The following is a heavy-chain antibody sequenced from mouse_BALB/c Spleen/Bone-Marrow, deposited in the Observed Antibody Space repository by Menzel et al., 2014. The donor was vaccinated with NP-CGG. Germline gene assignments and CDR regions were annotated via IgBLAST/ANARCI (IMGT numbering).Heavy chain of an antibody. Sequence: QVQLQQSGAELARPGASVKMSCRASGYTFTTYMIHWVRQRPGQGLEWIEYINPTSGYTNYNQKFKDKATLTADKSSSTAYMQLSSLTSEDSAVYYSARRDDGYVYFDYWGQGTTLTVSS. CDR3: ARRDDGYVYFDY. J-gene: IGHJ2*01. V-gene: IGHV1-4*01. D-gene: IGHD2-3*01. CDR2: INPTSGYT. CDR1: GYTFTTYM.